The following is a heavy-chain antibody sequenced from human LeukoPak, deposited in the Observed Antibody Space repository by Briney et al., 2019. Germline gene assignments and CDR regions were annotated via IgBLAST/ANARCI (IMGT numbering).Heavy chain of an antibody. Sequence: PGGSLRLSCAASGFTFSSYGMHWVRQAPGKGLEWVAFIRYDGSNKYYADSVKGRFTISRDNSKNTLYLQMNSLRAEDTAVYYCAKDPSPSTRYSSSPYFDYWGQGTLVTVSS. CDR2: IRYDGSNK. CDR3: AKDPSPSTRYSSSPYFDY. J-gene: IGHJ4*02. CDR1: GFTFSSYG. V-gene: IGHV3-30*02. D-gene: IGHD6-6*01.